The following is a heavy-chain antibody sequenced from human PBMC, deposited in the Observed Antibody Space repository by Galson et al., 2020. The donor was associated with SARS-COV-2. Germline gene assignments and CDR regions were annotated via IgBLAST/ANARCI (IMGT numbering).Heavy chain of an antibody. CDR2: IRSRTYDGTT. V-gene: IGHV3-49*03. Sequence: GGSLRLSCTVAGFTFGDFAMSWFRQAPGKGLEWVGFIRSRTYDGTTEYAASVKDRFTISRDDYKNVAYLQMNSLITEDTAVYYCARGGFPYYYYMDVWGKGTTVTV. J-gene: IGHJ6*03. CDR1: GFTFGDFA. CDR3: ARGGFPYYYYMDV.